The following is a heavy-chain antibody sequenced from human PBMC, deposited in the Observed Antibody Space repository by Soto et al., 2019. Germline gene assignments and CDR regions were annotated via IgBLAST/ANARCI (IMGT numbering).Heavy chain of an antibody. CDR1: GFTLSSYA. D-gene: IGHD2-15*01. CDR3: GQGFCSGGSCYPDY. Sequence: EVQLLESGGGLVQPGGSLRLSCAASGFTLSSYAMSWVRQAPGKGLEWVAAIVGSGGRTYYADSARGRFTISRDNPKNTVDLQMNSLTAEDTAVYYCGQGFCSGGSCYPDYWGQGTLVTVSS. V-gene: IGHV3-23*01. CDR2: IVGSGGRT. J-gene: IGHJ4*02.